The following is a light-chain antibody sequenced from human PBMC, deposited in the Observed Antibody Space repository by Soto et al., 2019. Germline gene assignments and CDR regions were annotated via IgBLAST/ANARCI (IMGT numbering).Light chain of an antibody. CDR1: QSVAGSS. CDR2: DAS. V-gene: IGKV3-20*01. CDR3: QQYNSWPLT. Sequence: VVWPQTPGTLSLSPGETATLSCRASQSVAGSSLAWYQQKPGQAPRLLIYDASKRATGIPARFSGSGSGTDFTLTISSLEPEDFAVYYCQQYNSWPLTFGGGTKVDVK. J-gene: IGKJ4*01.